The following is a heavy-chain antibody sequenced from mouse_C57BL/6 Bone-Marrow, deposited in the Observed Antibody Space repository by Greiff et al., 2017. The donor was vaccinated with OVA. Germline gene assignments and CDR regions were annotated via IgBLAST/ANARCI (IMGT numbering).Heavy chain of an antibody. CDR2: INPNNGGT. Sequence: EVQLVESGPELVKPGASVKMSCKASGYTFTDYNMHWVKQSHGKSLEWIGYINPNNGGTSYNQKFKGKATLTVNKSSSTAYMELRSLTSEDSAVYYCARELRFPWFAYWGQGTLVTVSA. CDR3: ARELRFPWFAY. V-gene: IGHV1-22*01. D-gene: IGHD1-1*01. J-gene: IGHJ3*01. CDR1: GYTFTDYN.